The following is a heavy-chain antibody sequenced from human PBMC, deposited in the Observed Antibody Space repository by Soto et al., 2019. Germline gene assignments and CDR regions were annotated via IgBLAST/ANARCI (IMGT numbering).Heavy chain of an antibody. CDR1: GGSISSSGYS. V-gene: IGHV4-30-2*01. Sequence: QLQLQDSGSGLVKPSQTLSLTCAVSGGSISSSGYSWSWIRQPPGKGLEWIGYIYHSGSTYYNPSLKSRVTISVDRSKNQFSLKLSSVTAADTAVYYCARERDYDFWTGQKLYYYGMEVWGQGTPVTVSS. D-gene: IGHD3-3*01. CDR2: IYHSGST. CDR3: ARERDYDFWTGQKLYYYGMEV. J-gene: IGHJ6*02.